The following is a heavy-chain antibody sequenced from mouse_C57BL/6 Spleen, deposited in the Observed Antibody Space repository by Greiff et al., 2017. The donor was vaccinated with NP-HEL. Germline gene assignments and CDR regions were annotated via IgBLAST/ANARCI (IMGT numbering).Heavy chain of an antibody. CDR2: IYPRSGNT. CDR3: ARGGDGYDEGKRFAY. J-gene: IGHJ3*01. D-gene: IGHD2-2*01. CDR1: GYTFTSYG. Sequence: QVQLQQSGAELARPGASVKLSCKASGYTFTSYGISWVKQRTGQGLEWIGEIYPRSGNTYYNEKFKGKATLTADNSSSTAYIELRSLTSDDSAVYFGARGGDGYDEGKRFAYWGQGTLVTVSA. V-gene: IGHV1-81*01.